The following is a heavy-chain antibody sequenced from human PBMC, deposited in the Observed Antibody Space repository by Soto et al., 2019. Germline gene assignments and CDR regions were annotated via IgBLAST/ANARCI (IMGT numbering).Heavy chain of an antibody. J-gene: IGHJ5*02. D-gene: IGHD6-6*01. CDR3: ARDPAAYSSSDWFDP. Sequence: GGSLRLSCAASGFTFSSYWMSWVRQAPGKGLEWVANIKQDGSEKYYVDSVKGRFTISRDNAKNSLYLQMNSLRAEDTAVYYCARDPAAYSSSDWFDPRGQGTLVTVSS. CDR1: GFTFSSYW. CDR2: IKQDGSEK. V-gene: IGHV3-7*01.